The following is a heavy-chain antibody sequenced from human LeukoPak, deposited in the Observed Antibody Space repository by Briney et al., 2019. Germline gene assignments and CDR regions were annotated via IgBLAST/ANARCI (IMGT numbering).Heavy chain of an antibody. V-gene: IGHV3-7*04. Sequence: GGSLRLSCAAPGFTFTSYSMNWVRQAPGKGLEWVANIKQDGSEKYYVDSVKGRFTISRDNAKNSLYLEMNSLRAEDTAVYYCTRGSGWYDYWGQGTLVTVSS. CDR2: IKQDGSEK. CDR3: TRGSGWYDY. D-gene: IGHD6-19*01. J-gene: IGHJ4*02. CDR1: GFTFTSYS.